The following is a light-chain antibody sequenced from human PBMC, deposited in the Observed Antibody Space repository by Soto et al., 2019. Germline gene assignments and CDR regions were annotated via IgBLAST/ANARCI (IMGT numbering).Light chain of an antibody. V-gene: IGKV3-20*01. CDR3: QQYGSSPEWT. CDR1: QSVNSNY. J-gene: IGKJ1*01. Sequence: EIVLTQSPGTLSLSPGERATLSCRASQSVNSNYLAWYQQKPGQAPRLLIYGASTRATGIPDRFSGSGSGTDCTLTISRLEPEDFAVYYCQQYGSSPEWTFGQGTKVEIK. CDR2: GAS.